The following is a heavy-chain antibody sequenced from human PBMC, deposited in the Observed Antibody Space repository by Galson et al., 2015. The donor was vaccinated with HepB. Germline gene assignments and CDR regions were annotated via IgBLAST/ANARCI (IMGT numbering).Heavy chain of an antibody. D-gene: IGHD6-13*01. CDR3: ARDKQPAANAFDI. CDR1: GFTFSDYY. J-gene: IGHJ3*02. Sequence: SLRLSCAASGFTFSDYYMSWIRQAPGKGLEWVSYISSSGSTIYYADSVKGRFTISRDNAKNSLYLQMNSLRAEDTAVYYCARDKQPAANAFDIWGQGTMVTVSS. V-gene: IGHV3-11*01. CDR2: ISSSGSTI.